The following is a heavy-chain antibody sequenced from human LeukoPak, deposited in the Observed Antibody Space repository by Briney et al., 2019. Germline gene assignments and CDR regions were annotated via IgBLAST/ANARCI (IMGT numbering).Heavy chain of an antibody. CDR3: ARDMTTVTKGDY. V-gene: IGHV3-66*01. CDR2: IYSGGST. Sequence: PGGSLRLSCAVSGFTVSSNYMSWVRQAPGKGLEWVSVIYSGGSTYYADSVKGRFTISRDNSKNTLYLQLNSLRAEDTAVYYCARDMTTVTKGDYWGQGTLVIVSS. D-gene: IGHD4-17*01. J-gene: IGHJ4*02. CDR1: GFTVSSNY.